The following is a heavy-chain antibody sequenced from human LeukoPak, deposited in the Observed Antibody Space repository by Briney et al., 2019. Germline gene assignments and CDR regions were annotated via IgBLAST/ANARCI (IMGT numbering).Heavy chain of an antibody. Sequence: GGSLRLSCAASGFTFSSYSMNWVRQAPGKGLEWVSYISSSSTIYYADSVKGRFTISRDNAKNSLYLQMNSLRAEDTAVYYCARDRYGGNSRYYFDYWGQGTLVTVSS. J-gene: IGHJ4*02. CDR3: ARDRYGGNSRYYFDY. CDR1: GFTFSSYS. D-gene: IGHD4-23*01. V-gene: IGHV3-48*01. CDR2: ISSSSTI.